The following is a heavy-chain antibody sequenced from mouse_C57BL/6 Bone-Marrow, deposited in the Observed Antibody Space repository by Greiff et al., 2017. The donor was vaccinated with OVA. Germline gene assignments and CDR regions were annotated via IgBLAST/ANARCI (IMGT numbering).Heavy chain of an antibody. Sequence: VQLQQPGAELVKPGASVKMSCKASGYTFTSYWITWVKQRPGQGLEWIGDIYPGSGSTNYNEKFKSKATLTVDTSSSTAYMQLSSLTSEDSAVYYCARGFYYYGSRNYWGQGTTLTVSS. CDR2: IYPGSGST. CDR3: ARGFYYYGSRNY. D-gene: IGHD1-1*01. CDR1: GYTFTSYW. V-gene: IGHV1-55*01. J-gene: IGHJ2*01.